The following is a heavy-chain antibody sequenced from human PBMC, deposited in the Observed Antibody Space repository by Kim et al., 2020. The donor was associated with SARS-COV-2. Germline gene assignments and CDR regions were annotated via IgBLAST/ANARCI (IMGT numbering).Heavy chain of an antibody. Sequence: GGSLRLSCAASGFVFSNYRMSWVRQAPGKGLEWVAKIKQDGSQEYYVAAVKGRFTVSRDNAKNTVYLQMNSLRAEDTATYYCARDPCIGSNYYGSFDPWGQGTLVTVSS. V-gene: IGHV3-7*01. CDR1: GFVFSNYR. CDR2: IKQDGSQE. J-gene: IGHJ5*02. CDR3: ARDPCIGSNYYGSFDP. D-gene: IGHD3-22*01.